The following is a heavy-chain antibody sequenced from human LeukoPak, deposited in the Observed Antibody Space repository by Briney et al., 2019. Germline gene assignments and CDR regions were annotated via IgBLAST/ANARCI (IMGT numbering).Heavy chain of an antibody. V-gene: IGHV3-21*01. J-gene: IGHJ3*02. CDR1: GFTFSSYW. CDR3: ARARPTPGAFDI. CDR2: ISSSSSYI. Sequence: GGSLRLSCAASGFTFSSYWMHWVRQAPGKGLEWVSSISSSSSYIYYADSVKGRFTISRDNAKNSLYLQMNSLRAEDTAVYYCARARPTPGAFDIWGQGTMVTVSS. D-gene: IGHD2-15*01.